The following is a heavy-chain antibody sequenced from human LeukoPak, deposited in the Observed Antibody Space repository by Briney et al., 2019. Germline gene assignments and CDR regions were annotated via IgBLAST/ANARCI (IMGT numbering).Heavy chain of an antibody. Sequence: GGSLRLSCAASGFTFSNYWMSWVRQAPGKGLEWVANIKQDGSEKYYVDSVKGRFTISRDNAKNSLYLQMNSLRAEDTAVYYCARGDTLHSLAYFDYWGQGTLVTVSS. J-gene: IGHJ4*02. V-gene: IGHV3-7*04. CDR3: ARGDTLHSLAYFDY. D-gene: IGHD1-1*01. CDR1: GFTFSNYW. CDR2: IKQDGSEK.